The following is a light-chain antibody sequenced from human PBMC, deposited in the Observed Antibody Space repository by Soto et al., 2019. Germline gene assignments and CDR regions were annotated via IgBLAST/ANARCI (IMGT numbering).Light chain of an antibody. Sequence: EIVLTLSPATLSLSPGERATLSCRASQSVSSYLAWYQQKPGQAPRLLIYDASNRATGIPARFSGSGSGTDFTLTISSLEPEDFAVYYCQQRSNWPPITFAQGTRLEIK. CDR3: QQRSNWPPIT. CDR1: QSVSSY. V-gene: IGKV3-11*01. CDR2: DAS. J-gene: IGKJ5*01.